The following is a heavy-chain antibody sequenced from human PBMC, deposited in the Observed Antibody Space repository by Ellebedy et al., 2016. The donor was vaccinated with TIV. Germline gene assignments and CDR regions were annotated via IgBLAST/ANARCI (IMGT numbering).Heavy chain of an antibody. D-gene: IGHD3-16*01. CDR3: ARAKGGCDY. J-gene: IGHJ4*02. CDR1: GYTFSSYA. V-gene: IGHV3-30-3*01. Sequence: GESLKISCAASGYTFSSYAMHWVRQAPGKGLEWVAVISYDGSNKYYADSVKGRFTISRDNSKNTLYLQMNSLRAEDTAVYYCARAKGGCDYWGQGTLVTVSS. CDR2: ISYDGSNK.